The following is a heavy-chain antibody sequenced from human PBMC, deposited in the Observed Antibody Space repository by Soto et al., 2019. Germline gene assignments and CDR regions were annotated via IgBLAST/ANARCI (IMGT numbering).Heavy chain of an antibody. CDR3: AHRGYANTPRDNSFDP. CDR2: IYWNDDK. J-gene: IGHJ5*02. V-gene: IGHV2-5*01. Sequence: SGPTLVNPTQTLTLTCTFSGFSLSSGGAGVGWIRQPPGKGLEWLALIYWNDDKRYSPSLRSRLTITKDTSKNQVVLLMTNMDTLYTPTYYSAHRGYANTPRDNSFDPRGQGAMVIVSS. D-gene: IGHD5-18*01. CDR1: GFSLSSGGAG.